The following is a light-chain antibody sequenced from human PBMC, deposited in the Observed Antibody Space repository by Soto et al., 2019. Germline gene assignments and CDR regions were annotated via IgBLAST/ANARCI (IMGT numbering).Light chain of an antibody. V-gene: IGLV1-44*01. Sequence: QSVLTQPPSASGTPGQRVTISCSGSSSNIGSNPVNWYQQLPGTAPKLLIYSNNQRPSGVPDRFSGSKSGTSASLAISGLQSDNEADYYCAAWEDSLNGWVFGGGTQLTVL. J-gene: IGLJ3*02. CDR1: SSNIGSNP. CDR3: AAWEDSLNGWV. CDR2: SNN.